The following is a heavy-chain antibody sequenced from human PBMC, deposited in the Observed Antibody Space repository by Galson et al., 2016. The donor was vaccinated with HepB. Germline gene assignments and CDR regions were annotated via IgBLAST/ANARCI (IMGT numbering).Heavy chain of an antibody. D-gene: IGHD1-1*01. CDR2: ISPSGGST. CDR3: AKDPLAGTGSDY. J-gene: IGHJ4*02. CDR1: GFTFSNYG. V-gene: IGHV3-23*01. Sequence: SLRLSCADSGFTFSNYGMTWVRQAPGKGLDWVSTISPSGGSTHYADSVKGRFTVSRDNSKNTIYLQMNSLRVEDTAVYYCAKDPLAGTGSDYWGQGTLVTVSS.